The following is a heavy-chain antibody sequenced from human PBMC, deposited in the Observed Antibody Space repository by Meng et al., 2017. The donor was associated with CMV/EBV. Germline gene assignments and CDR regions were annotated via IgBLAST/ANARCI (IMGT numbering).Heavy chain of an antibody. D-gene: IGHD2-2*01. V-gene: IGHV3-15*01. CDR3: TTDDIVVVPDTLSAFDI. CDR1: GFTFSNAW. CDR2: IKSKTDGGTT. Sequence: GGSLRLSCVASGFTFSNAWMSWVRQAPGKGLEWVGRIKSKTDGGTTDYDEPVKGIFTISRDDPKYTLYLQMNSLKTEDTDVYYCTTDDIVVVPDTLSAFDIWGQGTMVTVSS. J-gene: IGHJ3*02.